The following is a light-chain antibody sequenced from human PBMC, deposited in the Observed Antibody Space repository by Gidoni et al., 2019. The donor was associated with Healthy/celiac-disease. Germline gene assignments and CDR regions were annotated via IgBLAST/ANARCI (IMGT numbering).Light chain of an antibody. V-gene: IGKV1D-8*01. CDR3: QQYYSFPPLT. CDR2: AAS. J-gene: IGKJ4*01. CDR1: PGISSY. Sequence: VIWMTQSPSLLSASTGDRVTISCRMSPGISSYLAWYQQKPGKAPELLIYAASTLQSGVPSRFSGSGSGTDFTLTISCLQSEDFATYYCQQYYSFPPLTFGGGTKVEIK.